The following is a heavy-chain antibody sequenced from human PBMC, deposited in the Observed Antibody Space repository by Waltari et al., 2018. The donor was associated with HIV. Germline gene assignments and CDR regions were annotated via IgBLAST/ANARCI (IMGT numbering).Heavy chain of an antibody. V-gene: IGHV5-51*01. CDR2: IYPGDSDT. J-gene: IGHJ4*02. Sequence: VRQMPGKGLEWMGIIYPGDSDTRYSPSFQGQVTISADKSISTAYLQWSSLKASDTAMYYCAMGGGRGYCSSTSCYNFDYWGQGTLVTVSS. D-gene: IGHD2-2*02. CDR3: AMGGGRGYCSSTSCYNFDY.